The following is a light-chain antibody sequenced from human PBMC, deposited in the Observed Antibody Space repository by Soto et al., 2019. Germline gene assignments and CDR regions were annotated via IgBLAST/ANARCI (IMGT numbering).Light chain of an antibody. J-gene: IGKJ3*01. Sequence: DIQMTQSPSSLSASVGDRVTITCRASQNIINYLNWYQQKPGKAPQLLIYVASRLESGVPSRFSGSGSGTDFTLTISSLQPEDFATYYCQQSYNGPFTFGPGTKVDL. CDR1: QNIINY. CDR2: VAS. CDR3: QQSYNGPFT. V-gene: IGKV1-39*01.